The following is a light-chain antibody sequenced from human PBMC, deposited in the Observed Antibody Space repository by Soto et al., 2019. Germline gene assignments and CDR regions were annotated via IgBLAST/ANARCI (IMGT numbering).Light chain of an antibody. CDR3: SSYTSSSTWV. CDR1: TSAVGSYNY. V-gene: IGLV2-14*01. J-gene: IGLJ3*02. Sequence: QSALTQPASVSVSPGQSITISCTGTTSAVGSYNYVSWYQKNPGKAPKLLVYDVSNRPSGVSNRFSGSKSGNTASLTISGLQHEDEADYYCSSYTSSSTWVFGGGTQLTVL. CDR2: DVS.